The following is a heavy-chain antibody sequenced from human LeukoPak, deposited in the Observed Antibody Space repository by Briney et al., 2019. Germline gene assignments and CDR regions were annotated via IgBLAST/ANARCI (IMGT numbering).Heavy chain of an antibody. CDR3: ARGGGIAAAGTRGRINWFDP. V-gene: IGHV1-69*13. CDR1: GGTFSSYA. Sequence: SVKDSFKASGGTFSSYAISWVRQAPGQGLEWMGGIIPIFGTANYAQKFQGRVTITADESTSTAYMELSSLRSEDTAVYYCARGGGIAAAGTRGRINWFDPWGQGTLVTVSS. CDR2: IIPIFGTA. D-gene: IGHD6-13*01. J-gene: IGHJ5*02.